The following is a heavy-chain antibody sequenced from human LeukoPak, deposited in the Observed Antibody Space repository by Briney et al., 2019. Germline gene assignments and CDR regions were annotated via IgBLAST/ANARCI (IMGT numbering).Heavy chain of an antibody. V-gene: IGHV3-23*01. Sequence: GGSLRLSCTASGFSLSSYAMSWVRQAPGKGLEWVSAISGSGDDTYYADSVKGRFTISRDNSKNTLYLQMNSLRAEDTAVYYCAKSGYYDSSGYYYMGFFDSWGQGTLVTVSS. J-gene: IGHJ4*02. D-gene: IGHD3-22*01. CDR3: AKSGYYDSSGYYYMGFFDS. CDR1: GFSLSSYA. CDR2: ISGSGDDT.